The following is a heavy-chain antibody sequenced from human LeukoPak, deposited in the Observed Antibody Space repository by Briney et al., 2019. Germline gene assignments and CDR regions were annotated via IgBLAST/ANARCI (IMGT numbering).Heavy chain of an antibody. D-gene: IGHD4-11*01. J-gene: IGHJ4*02. CDR1: GFTFSSYW. CDR3: TRGPTSTTDY. Sequence: GGSLRLSCAASGFTFSSYWMSWVRQAPGKGLEWVANIKQDGSDKYYVDSVKGRFTISRDNAKNLLYLQMNSLRADDTAVYYCTRGPTSTTDYWGQGTLVTVSS. V-gene: IGHV3-7*01. CDR2: IKQDGSDK.